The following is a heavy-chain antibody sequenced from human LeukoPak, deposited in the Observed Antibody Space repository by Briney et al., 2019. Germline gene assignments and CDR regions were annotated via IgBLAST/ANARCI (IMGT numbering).Heavy chain of an antibody. D-gene: IGHD5-18*01. V-gene: IGHV3-30*04. CDR1: GFTFSSYA. Sequence: GGSLRLSCAASGFTFSSYAMHWVRQAPGKGLEWVAVISYDGSNKYYADSVKGRFTISRDNSKNTLYLQMNSLRAEDTAVYYCAGEGYSYGYDYWGQGTLVTVFS. J-gene: IGHJ4*02. CDR2: ISYDGSNK. CDR3: AGEGYSYGYDY.